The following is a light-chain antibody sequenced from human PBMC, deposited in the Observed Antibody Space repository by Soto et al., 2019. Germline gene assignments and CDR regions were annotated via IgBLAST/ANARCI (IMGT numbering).Light chain of an antibody. CDR1: QSVNSNY. Sequence: EIVLTQSPGTLSLSPGEGATLSCRASQSVNSNYLAGYQQKPGQAPRLLIYGASSSATGIPDRFSGSGSGTDFTIAISRLEPEDLAVYCCQQYGSSPLYTFGQGTKLEIK. CDR3: QQYGSSPLYT. CDR2: GAS. V-gene: IGKV3-20*01. J-gene: IGKJ2*01.